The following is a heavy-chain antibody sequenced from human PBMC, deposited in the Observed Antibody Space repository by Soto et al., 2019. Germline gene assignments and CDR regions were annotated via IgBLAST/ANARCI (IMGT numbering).Heavy chain of an antibody. J-gene: IGHJ4*02. CDR1: GGTFSSYT. D-gene: IGHD3-22*01. Sequence: SVKVSCKASGGTFSSYTISWVRQAPGQGLEWMGRIIPILGIANYAQKFQGRVTITADKSTSTAYMELSSLRSEDTAVYYCASDEYYYDSSGYYYSDYWGQGTLVTVSS. CDR2: IIPILGIA. CDR3: ASDEYYYDSSGYYYSDY. V-gene: IGHV1-69*02.